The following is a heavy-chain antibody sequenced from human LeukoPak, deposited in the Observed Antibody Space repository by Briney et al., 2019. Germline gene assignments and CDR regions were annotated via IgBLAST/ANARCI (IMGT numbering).Heavy chain of an antibody. D-gene: IGHD6-19*01. Sequence: PSETLSLTCTVSGASINSSNFYWGWIRQPPGKGLEWIGEINHSGSTNYSPSLKSRVTISVDTSKNQFSLKLSSVTAADTAVYHCARSQWLVALDYWGQGILVTVSS. CDR1: GASINSSNFY. CDR3: ARSQWLVALDY. CDR2: INHSGST. J-gene: IGHJ4*02. V-gene: IGHV4-39*07.